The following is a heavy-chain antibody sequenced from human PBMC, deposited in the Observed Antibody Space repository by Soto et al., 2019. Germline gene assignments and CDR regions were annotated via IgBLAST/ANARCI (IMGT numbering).Heavy chain of an antibody. J-gene: IGHJ3*02. V-gene: IGHV1-8*01. CDR1: GYTFTSYD. D-gene: IGHD3-22*01. Sequence: QVQLVQSGAEVKKPGASVKVSCKASGYTFTSYDINWVRQATGQGLEWMGWMNPNSGNTGYAQKFQGRVTMTRNTSISTAYMELSSLRSEHTAVYYCARGHYDSSGYYYVNAFDIWGQGTMVTVSS. CDR3: ARGHYDSSGYYYVNAFDI. CDR2: MNPNSGNT.